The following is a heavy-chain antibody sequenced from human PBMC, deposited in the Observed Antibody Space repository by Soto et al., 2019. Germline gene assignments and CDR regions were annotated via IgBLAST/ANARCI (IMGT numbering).Heavy chain of an antibody. CDR1: GFTFDDYA. CDR3: AKSQTRTSDHYYYYYMDV. J-gene: IGHJ6*03. CDR2: ISWNSGSI. V-gene: IGHV3-9*01. Sequence: GGSLRLSCAASGFTFDDYAMHWVRQAPGKGLEWVSGISWNSGSIGYADSVKGRFTISRDNAKNSLYLQMNSLRAEDTALYYCAKSQTRTSDHYYYYYMDVWGKGTTVTVSS.